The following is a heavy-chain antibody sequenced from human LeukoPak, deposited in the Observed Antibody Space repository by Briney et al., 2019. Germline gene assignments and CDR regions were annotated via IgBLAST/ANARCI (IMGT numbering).Heavy chain of an antibody. Sequence: SETLSPTCTVSGGSISSYYWSWIRQPPGKGPEWIGYIYYSGSTNYNPSLKSRVTISVDTSKNQFSLKLSSVTAADTAVYYCARVPPGYCSSTSCYTYAFDIWGQGTMVTVSP. CDR2: IYYSGST. V-gene: IGHV4-59*01. CDR1: GGSISSYY. D-gene: IGHD2-2*02. CDR3: ARVPPGYCSSTSCYTYAFDI. J-gene: IGHJ3*02.